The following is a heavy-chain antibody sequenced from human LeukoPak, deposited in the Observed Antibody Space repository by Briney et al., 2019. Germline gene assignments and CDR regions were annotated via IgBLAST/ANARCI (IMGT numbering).Heavy chain of an antibody. CDR1: GYTLTQLS. D-gene: IGHD7-27*01. V-gene: IGHV1-24*01. J-gene: IGHJ6*03. Sequence: ASVKVSCKVSGYTLTQLSMHWVRQAPGKGLVWVGGFDPEDGETNYAQKFQGRVTMTEDTSTDTAYMELSRLRSEDTGVYYCGTALGTPGYYYYDMDVWGKGTTVTVSS. CDR3: GTALGTPGYYYYDMDV. CDR2: FDPEDGET.